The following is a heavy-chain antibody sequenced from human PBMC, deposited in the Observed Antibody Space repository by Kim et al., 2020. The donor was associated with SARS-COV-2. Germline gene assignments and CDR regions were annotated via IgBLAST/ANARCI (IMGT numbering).Heavy chain of an antibody. CDR3: ARVNNSNDYVWGSYRSRGAPFDY. D-gene: IGHD3-16*02. CDR1: GGSFSGYY. CDR2: INHSGST. J-gene: IGHJ4*02. V-gene: IGHV4-34*01. Sequence: SETLSLTCAVYGGSFSGYYWSWIRQPPGKGLEWIGEINHSGSTNYNPSLKSRVTISVDTSKNQFSLKLSSVTAADTAVYYCARVNNSNDYVWGSYRSRGAPFDYWGQGTLVTVSS.